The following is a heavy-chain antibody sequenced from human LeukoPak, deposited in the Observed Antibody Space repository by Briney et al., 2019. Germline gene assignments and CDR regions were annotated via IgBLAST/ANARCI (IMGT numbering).Heavy chain of an antibody. J-gene: IGHJ3*02. Sequence: SETLSLTCAVYGGSFSGYYWSWIRQPPGKGLEWIGEINHSGSTNYNPSLKSRVTISVDTSKNQFSLKLSSVTAADTAVYYCARALVAEFGDAFDIWGQGTMVTVSS. CDR2: INHSGST. CDR1: GGSFSGYY. CDR3: ARALVAEFGDAFDI. V-gene: IGHV4-34*01. D-gene: IGHD3-10*01.